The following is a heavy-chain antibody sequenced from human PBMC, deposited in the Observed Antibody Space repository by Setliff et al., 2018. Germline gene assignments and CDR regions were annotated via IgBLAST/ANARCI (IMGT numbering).Heavy chain of an antibody. D-gene: IGHD6-13*01. Sequence: SETLSLTCAVSSYSISSGYYWGWIRQPPGKGLEWIGSIYHSGSTYYNPSHKSRVTISVDTSKNQFSLKLSSVTAADTAVYYCARSAGYSSSWYNYYYGMDVWGQGTTVTVSS. CDR3: ARSAGYSSSWYNYYYGMDV. CDR1: SYSISSGYY. V-gene: IGHV4-38-2*01. J-gene: IGHJ6*02. CDR2: IYHSGST.